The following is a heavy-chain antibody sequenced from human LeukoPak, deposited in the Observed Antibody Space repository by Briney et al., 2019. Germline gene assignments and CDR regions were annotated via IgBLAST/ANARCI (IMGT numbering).Heavy chain of an antibody. CDR2: ISYDGSNK. J-gene: IGHJ4*02. CDR1: GFTFSSYA. V-gene: IGHV3-30*14. CDR3: ARNIPVTRWGY. D-gene: IGHD2-21*01. Sequence: AGRSLRLSCVVSGFTFSSYAMHWVRQAPGKGLEWVAVISYDGSNKYYADSVKGRFTISRDNSKNTVYLQMNSLRAEDTAVYYCARNIPVTRWGYWGQGTLVTVSS.